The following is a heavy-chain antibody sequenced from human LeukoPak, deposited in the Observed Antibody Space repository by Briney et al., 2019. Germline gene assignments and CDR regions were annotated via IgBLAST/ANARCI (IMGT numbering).Heavy chain of an antibody. CDR3: ARSGEMATVFDY. J-gene: IGHJ4*02. Sequence: ASVKVSCKAFGYTFTGYWMHWVRQAPGQGPEWMGVISPSGGSTIYAQKFQGRVTITADKSTSTAYMELSSLRSEDTAVYYCARSGEMATVFDYWGQGTLVTVSS. D-gene: IGHD5-24*01. CDR2: ISPSGGST. CDR1: GYTFTGYW. V-gene: IGHV1-46*01.